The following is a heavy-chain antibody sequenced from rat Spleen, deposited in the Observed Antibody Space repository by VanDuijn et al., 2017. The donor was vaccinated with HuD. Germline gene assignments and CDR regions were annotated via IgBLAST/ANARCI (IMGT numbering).Heavy chain of an antibody. J-gene: IGHJ4*01. CDR3: TRGYVMDA. CDR2: IDTGGGNT. V-gene: IGHV5-25*01. Sequence: EVQLVESGGGLVQPGSPLKLSCAASGFSFSDYYMAWVRQAPTKGLEWVASIDTGGGNTFYRHSVKGRFTISRENAKSTLFLQMASLRSEDTATYYCTRGYVMDAWGQGASVTVSS. CDR1: GFSFSDYY.